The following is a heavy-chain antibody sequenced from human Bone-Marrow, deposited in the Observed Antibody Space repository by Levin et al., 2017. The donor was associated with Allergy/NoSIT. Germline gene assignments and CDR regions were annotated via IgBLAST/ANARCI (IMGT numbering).Heavy chain of an antibody. V-gene: IGHV4-38-2*01. CDR2: IYRSGSI. CDR1: DYSISSGYY. D-gene: IGHD2-2*01. Sequence: PSETLSLTCAVSDYSISSGYYWGWIRQPPGKGLEWIASIYRSGSIYYNPSLRSRVTMSLDTSKNQFSLKLTSVTAADTAMYYCARGILPAAIIPFDCWGRGTLVTVTS. J-gene: IGHJ4*02. CDR3: ARGILPAAIIPFDC.